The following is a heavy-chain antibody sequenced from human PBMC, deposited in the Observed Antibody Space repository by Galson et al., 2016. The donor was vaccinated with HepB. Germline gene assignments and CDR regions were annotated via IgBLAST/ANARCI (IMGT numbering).Heavy chain of an antibody. CDR1: GFSLASTGVG. CDR3: AHRMRGPADY. V-gene: IGHV2-5*02. Sequence: PALVKPTQTLTLTCTFSGFSLASTGVGVGWVRQPPGKALEWLALIYWDDDKRYSPSLKSRLTITKDTSKHQVVLTMTNMDPVDTGTYYCAHRMRGPADYWGHGTLVTVSS. CDR2: IYWDDDK. J-gene: IGHJ4*01.